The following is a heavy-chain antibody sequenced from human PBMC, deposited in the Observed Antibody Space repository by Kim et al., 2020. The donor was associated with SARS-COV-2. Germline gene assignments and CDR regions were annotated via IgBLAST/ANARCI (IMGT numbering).Heavy chain of an antibody. D-gene: IGHD1-26*01. J-gene: IGHJ5*02. Sequence: NKYYADSVKGRFTISRDNSKNTLYLQMNSLRAEDTAVYYCARVLTVGATAWGQGTLVTVSS. CDR2: NK. CDR3: ARVLTVGATA. V-gene: IGHV3-30*01.